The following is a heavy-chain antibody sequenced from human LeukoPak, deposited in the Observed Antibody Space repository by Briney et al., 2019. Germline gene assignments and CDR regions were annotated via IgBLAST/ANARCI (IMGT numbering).Heavy chain of an antibody. D-gene: IGHD2-15*01. CDR3: VRVKGSYFDY. V-gene: IGHV3-48*01. CDR2: ISSSGSAI. CDR1: GFPLSSYS. Sequence: GGSLRLSCAASGFPLSSYSINWVRQAPGKGLEWVSYISSSGSAIYYVDSVKGRFTVSRDNAKNSLFLQMNSPRAEDTPVYYCVRVKGSYFDYWGQGALVPVSS. J-gene: IGHJ4*02.